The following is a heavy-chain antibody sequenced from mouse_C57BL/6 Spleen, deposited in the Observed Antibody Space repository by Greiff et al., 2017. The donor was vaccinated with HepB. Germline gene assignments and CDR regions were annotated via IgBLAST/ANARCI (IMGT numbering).Heavy chain of an antibody. D-gene: IGHD2-2*01. CDR3: ASEVYGYDGGFAY. CDR2: INPNNGGT. J-gene: IGHJ3*01. Sequence: EVQLQQSGPELVKPGASVKISCKASGYTFTDYYMNWVKQSHGKSLEWIGDINPNNGGTSYNQKFKGKATLTVDKSSSTAYMELSSLTSEDSAVYYCASEVYGYDGGFAYWGQGTLVTVSA. CDR1: GYTFTDYY. V-gene: IGHV1-26*01.